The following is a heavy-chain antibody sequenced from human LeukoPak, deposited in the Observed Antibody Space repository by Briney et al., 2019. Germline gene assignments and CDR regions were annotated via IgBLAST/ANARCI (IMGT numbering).Heavy chain of an antibody. J-gene: IGHJ6*03. V-gene: IGHV4-39*07. CDR1: GGSISSSSYY. CDR3: VRGAGYYYYYMDV. Sequence: SETLSLTCTVSGGSISSSSYYWGWIRQPPGKGLEWIGSTYYSGSTYYNPSLKSRVTISVDTSKNQFSLKLSSVTAADTAVYYSVRGAGYYYYYMDVWGKGTTVTVSS. D-gene: IGHD3-10*01. CDR2: TYYSGST.